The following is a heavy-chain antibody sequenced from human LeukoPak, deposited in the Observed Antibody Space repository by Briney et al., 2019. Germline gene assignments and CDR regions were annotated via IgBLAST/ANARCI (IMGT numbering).Heavy chain of an antibody. Sequence: SETLSLTRAVYGGSFSGYYWSWIRQPPGKGLEWIGETNHSGSTNYNPSLKSRVTISVDTSKNQFSLKLSSVTAADTAVYYCARGTGGRGALNFDYWGQGTLVTVSS. CDR3: ARGTGGRGALNFDY. CDR2: TNHSGST. V-gene: IGHV4-34*01. D-gene: IGHD1-14*01. J-gene: IGHJ4*02. CDR1: GGSFSGYY.